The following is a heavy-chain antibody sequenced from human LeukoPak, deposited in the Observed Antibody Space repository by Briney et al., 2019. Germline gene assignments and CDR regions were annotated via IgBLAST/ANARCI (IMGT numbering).Heavy chain of an antibody. Sequence: GGSLRLSCAASGFTFSSYWMSWVRQAPGKGLEWVANIKQDGSEKYYVDSVKGRLTISRDNAKNSLYLQMNSLRAEDTAVYYCARFGGSSWSLTYYFDYWGQGTLVTVSS. D-gene: IGHD6-13*01. J-gene: IGHJ4*02. CDR2: IKQDGSEK. CDR3: ARFGGSSWSLTYYFDY. CDR1: GFTFSSYW. V-gene: IGHV3-7*01.